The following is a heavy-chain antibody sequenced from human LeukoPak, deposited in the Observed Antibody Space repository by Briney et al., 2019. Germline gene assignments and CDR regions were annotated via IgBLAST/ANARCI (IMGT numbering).Heavy chain of an antibody. V-gene: IGHV4-59*01. CDR3: ARTTEGYCSSASCFGFSYSYYMDV. Sequence: SETLSLTCTVSGGSISSYYGNWIRQPPGKGLEWIGYIYYSGSTNYNPSLKSRVTISVDTSKNQFSLKLSSVIAADTAVYYCARTTEGYCSSASCFGFSYSYYMDVWGKGTTVTISS. D-gene: IGHD2-2*01. CDR2: IYYSGST. CDR1: GGSISSYY. J-gene: IGHJ6*03.